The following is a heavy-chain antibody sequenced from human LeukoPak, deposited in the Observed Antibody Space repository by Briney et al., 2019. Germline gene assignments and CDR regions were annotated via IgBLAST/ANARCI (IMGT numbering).Heavy chain of an antibody. Sequence: PSETLSLTCTVSGGSLSSYYWSWIRQPPGKRLERIGHIYYSGSTNYNPSLKSRVTISVDTSNNQFSLKLSSVTAADTAVYYCARLGGGSSLYYFDYWGQGTLVTVSS. J-gene: IGHJ4*02. D-gene: IGHD6-13*01. CDR3: ARLGGGSSLYYFDY. CDR1: GGSLSSYY. V-gene: IGHV4-59*08. CDR2: IYYSGST.